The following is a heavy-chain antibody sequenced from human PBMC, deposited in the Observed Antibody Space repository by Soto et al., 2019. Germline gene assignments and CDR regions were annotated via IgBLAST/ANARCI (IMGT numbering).Heavy chain of an antibody. V-gene: IGHV3-23*01. CDR1: GFTFSSYA. CDR3: AKEGYCSSPSCNDAAFDI. J-gene: IGHJ3*02. D-gene: IGHD2-2*01. CDR2: ISGSGGST. Sequence: EVQLLESGGGLVQPGGSLRLSCAASGFTFSSYAMSWVRQAPGKGLEWVSAISGSGGSTYYADSVKGRFTISRDNSKNTLYLQMNSLRAEDTAVYYCAKEGYCSSPSCNDAAFDIWGQGTMVTVSS.